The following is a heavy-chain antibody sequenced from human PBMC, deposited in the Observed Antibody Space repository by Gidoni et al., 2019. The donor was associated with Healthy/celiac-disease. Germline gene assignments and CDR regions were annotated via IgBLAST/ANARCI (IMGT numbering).Heavy chain of an antibody. J-gene: IGHJ4*02. CDR1: GFTFRSYS. Sequence: EVQLVESGGGLVQPGGSLRLSCAASGFTFRSYSMNWVRQAPGKGLEWVSYISSSSSTIYYADSVKGRFTISRDNAKNSLYLQMNSLRDEDTAVYYCVWGAIGVVVPAAILPGGQGTLVTVSS. CDR3: VWGAIGVVVPAAILP. V-gene: IGHV3-48*02. D-gene: IGHD2-2*01. CDR2: ISSSSSTI.